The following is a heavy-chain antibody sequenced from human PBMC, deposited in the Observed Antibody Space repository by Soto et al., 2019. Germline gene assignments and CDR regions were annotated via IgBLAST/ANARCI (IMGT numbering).Heavy chain of an antibody. CDR1: GGSISSYY. Sequence: SETLSLTCTVSGGSISSYYWSWIRQPPGKGLEWIGYIYYSGSTNYSPSLKSRVTISVDTSKNQFSLKLSSVTAAATAVYYCARVGISIPGYAFWDGWFDPSGQGTLLTVSS. CDR3: ARVGISIPGYAFWDGWFDP. V-gene: IGHV4-59*01. CDR2: IYYSGST. J-gene: IGHJ5*02. D-gene: IGHD3-3*01.